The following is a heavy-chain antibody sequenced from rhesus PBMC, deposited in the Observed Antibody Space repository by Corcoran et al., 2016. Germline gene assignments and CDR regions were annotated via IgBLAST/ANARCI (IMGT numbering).Heavy chain of an antibody. CDR1: GGSISRSNW. D-gene: IGHD5-24*01. Sequence: QVQLQESGPAVVKPSETLSLTCAVSGGSISRSNWWSWIRQSPGKGLEWIGGFDGSGGSTEYNPSRKRRVTMSIDTSKNQFALKLSSVTAADTAVYYGARRIQWVQLGSPYFDYWGQGVLVTVSS. V-gene: IGHV4-93*02. CDR3: ARRIQWVQLGSPYFDY. CDR2: FDGSGGST. J-gene: IGHJ4*01.